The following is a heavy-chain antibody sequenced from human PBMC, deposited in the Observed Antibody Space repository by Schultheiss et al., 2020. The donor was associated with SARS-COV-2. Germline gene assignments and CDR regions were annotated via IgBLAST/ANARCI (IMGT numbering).Heavy chain of an antibody. J-gene: IGHJ4*02. Sequence: SCAASGFTFSSYGMHWVRQAPGKGLEGVAVISYDGSNKYYADSVKGRFTISRDNSKNTLYLQMNSLRAEDTAVYYCAGTVGATAHFDYWGQGTLVTVSS. CDR2: ISYDGSNK. V-gene: IGHV3-30*03. D-gene: IGHD1-26*01. CDR3: AGTVGATAHFDY. CDR1: GFTFSSYG.